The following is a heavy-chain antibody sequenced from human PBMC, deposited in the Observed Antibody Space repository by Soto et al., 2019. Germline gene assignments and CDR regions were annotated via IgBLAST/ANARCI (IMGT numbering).Heavy chain of an antibody. V-gene: IGHV1-18*01. Sequence: GPVEVSSKASCYTFSSYGISWVRQAPGQGLEWMGWISAYNGNTNYAQKLQGRVTMTTDTSTSTAYMELRSLRSDDTAVYYCARDPPPMDVWGQGTTVTVSS. CDR2: ISAYNGNT. CDR1: CYTFSSYG. J-gene: IGHJ6*02. CDR3: ARDPPPMDV.